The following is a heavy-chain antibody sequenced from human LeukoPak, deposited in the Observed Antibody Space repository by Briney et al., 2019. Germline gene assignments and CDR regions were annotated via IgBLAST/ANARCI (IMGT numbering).Heavy chain of an antibody. Sequence: PGGSLRLSCAASGFTFSSYAMSWVRQAPGKGLEWVSAISGSGGSTYYADSVKGRFTISRDNSKNTLYLQMNSLRAEDTAVYYFAKVLERSTIFGVVKWYYFDYWGQGTLVTVPS. CDR2: ISGSGGST. CDR1: GFTFSSYA. J-gene: IGHJ4*02. CDR3: AKVLERSTIFGVVKWYYFDY. V-gene: IGHV3-23*01. D-gene: IGHD3-3*01.